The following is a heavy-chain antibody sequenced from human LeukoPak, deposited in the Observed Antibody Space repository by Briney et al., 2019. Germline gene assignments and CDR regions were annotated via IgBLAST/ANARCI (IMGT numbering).Heavy chain of an antibody. D-gene: IGHD4-17*01. CDR2: TYYSGST. Sequence: SETLSLTCTVSGGSISSYYWSWIRQPPGKGLEWIGYTYYSGSTNYNPSLKSRVTISVDTSKNQFSLKLSSVTAADTAVYYCARSGYGDLIDYWGQGTLVTVSS. CDR1: GGSISSYY. V-gene: IGHV4-59*08. J-gene: IGHJ4*02. CDR3: ARSGYGDLIDY.